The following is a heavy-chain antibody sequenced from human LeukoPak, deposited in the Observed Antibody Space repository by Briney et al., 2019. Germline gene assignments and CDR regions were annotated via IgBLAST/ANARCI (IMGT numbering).Heavy chain of an antibody. CDR2: INPNSGST. Sequence: ASVKGSCKASGYTFTGYYMHWVRQAPGQGLEWMGWINPNSGSTNYAQKFQRRVTMTRDTSISTAYMELSRLRSDDTPVYYCARDAGGDNWFDPWAQGTLVTVPS. V-gene: IGHV1-2*02. J-gene: IGHJ5*02. CDR3: ARDAGGDNWFDP. CDR1: GYTFTGYY. D-gene: IGHD3-10*01.